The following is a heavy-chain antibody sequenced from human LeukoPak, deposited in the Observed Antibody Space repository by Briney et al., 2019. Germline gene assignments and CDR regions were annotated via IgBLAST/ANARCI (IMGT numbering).Heavy chain of an antibody. V-gene: IGHV4-34*01. J-gene: IGHJ3*02. D-gene: IGHD6-6*01. CDR2: INHSGST. CDR1: GGSFSGYY. Sequence: SETLSLTCAVYGGSFSGYYWSWIRQPPGKGLEWIGEINHSGSTNYNPSLKSRVTISVDTSKNQFSLKLSSVTAADTAVYCCARITPLIAACFRNDAFDIWGQGTMVTVSS. CDR3: ARITPLIAACFRNDAFDI.